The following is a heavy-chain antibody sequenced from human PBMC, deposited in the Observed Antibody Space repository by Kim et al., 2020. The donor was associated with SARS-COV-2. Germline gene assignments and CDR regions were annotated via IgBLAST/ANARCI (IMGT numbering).Heavy chain of an antibody. CDR2: GSGGST. D-gene: IGHD3-10*01. V-gene: IGHV3-23*01. CDR3: AKGRG. Sequence: GSGGSTYSADSVKGRFTISRDNSKKTLYLQMNSLRAEDTAVYYCAKGRGWGQGTLVTVSS. J-gene: IGHJ4*02.